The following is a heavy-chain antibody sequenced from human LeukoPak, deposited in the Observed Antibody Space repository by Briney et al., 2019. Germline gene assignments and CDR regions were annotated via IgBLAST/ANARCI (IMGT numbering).Heavy chain of an antibody. CDR1: GFTFTTSW. CDR2: IEIDGTST. CDR3: ARDQYSSTWYRGAFDV. Sequence: PGGYLRRSCAASGFTFTTSWLHWFGQAPGKGLTWVSRIEIDGTSTTYADSVKGRFTISRDNAKHTLYLQMNSLRAEDTAVYYCARDQYSSTWYRGAFDVWGQGTMVSVSS. J-gene: IGHJ3*01. D-gene: IGHD6-13*01. V-gene: IGHV3-74*01.